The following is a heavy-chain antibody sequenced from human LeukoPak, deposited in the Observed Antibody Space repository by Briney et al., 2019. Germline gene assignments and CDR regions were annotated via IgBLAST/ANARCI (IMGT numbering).Heavy chain of an antibody. CDR2: ISDRTSNYI. Sequence: PGGSLRLSCAASGFTFSDYNMNWVRQAPGKGLEWLSSISDRTSNYISQADSARGRFTISRDNAKNSLYLQMNILRVEDTAVYYCARQRGYCSSGSCRGWFDPWGQGTLVTVSS. CDR1: GFTFSDYN. D-gene: IGHD2-15*01. J-gene: IGHJ5*02. CDR3: ARQRGYCSSGSCRGWFDP. V-gene: IGHV3-21*01.